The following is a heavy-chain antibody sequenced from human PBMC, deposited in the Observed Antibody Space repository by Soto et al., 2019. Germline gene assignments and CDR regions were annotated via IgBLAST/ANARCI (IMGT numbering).Heavy chain of an antibody. CDR2: INHSGRT. V-gene: IGHV4-34*01. CDR3: ARKRSRWGGDHDY. Sequence: QVQLQQWGAGLLKPSETLSLTCAVYGGSFSGYYWSWIRQPPGKGLEWIGEINHSGRTNYNPSLKSRVTISVDTSKNQFSLKLSSVTAADTAVYYCARKRSRWGGDHDYWGQGTLVTVSS. D-gene: IGHD2-21*02. J-gene: IGHJ4*02. CDR1: GGSFSGYY.